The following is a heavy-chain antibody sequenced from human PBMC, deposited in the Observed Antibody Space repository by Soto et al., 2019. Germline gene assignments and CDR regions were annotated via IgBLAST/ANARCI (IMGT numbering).Heavy chain of an antibody. J-gene: IGHJ4*02. V-gene: IGHV3-21*01. D-gene: IGHD6-13*01. CDR1: EFTFSSYS. CDR3: ARTLGVQQPSNFFDY. Sequence: PWGPLRLSCAASEFTFSSYSMNWVRQAPGKGLEWVSSISSSSSYIYYADSVKGRFTISRDNAKNSLYLQMNSLRAEDTAVYYCARTLGVQQPSNFFDYWGQGTLVTVSS. CDR2: ISSSSSYI.